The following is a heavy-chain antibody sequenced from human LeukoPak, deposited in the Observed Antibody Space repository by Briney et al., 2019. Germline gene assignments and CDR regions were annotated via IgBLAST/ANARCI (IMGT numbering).Heavy chain of an antibody. Sequence: ASVKVSCKASGYTFTSYGISWVRQAPGQGLEWMGWISAYNGNTNCAQTLQGRVTMTTDTSTSTAYMELRSLRSDDTAVYYCARDPYRTSLYYYDSSGYYHETDYWGQGTLVTVSS. CDR1: GYTFTSYG. CDR3: ARDPYRTSLYYYDSSGYYHETDY. V-gene: IGHV1-18*01. D-gene: IGHD3-22*01. J-gene: IGHJ4*02. CDR2: ISAYNGNT.